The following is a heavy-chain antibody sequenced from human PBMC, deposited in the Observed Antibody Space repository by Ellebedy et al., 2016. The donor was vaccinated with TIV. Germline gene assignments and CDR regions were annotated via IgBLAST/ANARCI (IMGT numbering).Heavy chain of an antibody. Sequence: MPSETLSLTCTVSGGSIMNSNSYWGWIRQPPGKGLEWIGSIYYSGTTYYNPSLKSRVTMSVDTSRNQFSLKLTTVAAAYTAVYYCSRERGGEHYYYGMDVWGQGTTVTVSS. D-gene: IGHD3-16*01. CDR1: GGSIMNSNSY. V-gene: IGHV4-39*07. J-gene: IGHJ6*02. CDR2: IYYSGTT. CDR3: SRERGGEHYYYGMDV.